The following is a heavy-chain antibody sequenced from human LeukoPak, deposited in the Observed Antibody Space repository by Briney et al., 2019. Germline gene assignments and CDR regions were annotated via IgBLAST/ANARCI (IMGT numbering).Heavy chain of an antibody. V-gene: IGHV3-7*05. CDR3: ARVRITLVRGVIVFDY. J-gene: IGHJ4*02. D-gene: IGHD3-10*01. CDR1: GFTFSSYW. Sequence: GGSLRLSCAASGFTFSSYWMSWARQAPGKGLVWVANIKQDGSVKYYVDSVKGRFTISRDNTENSVYLQMNSLRAEDTAVYYCARVRITLVRGVIVFDYWGQGTLVTVSS. CDR2: IKQDGSVK.